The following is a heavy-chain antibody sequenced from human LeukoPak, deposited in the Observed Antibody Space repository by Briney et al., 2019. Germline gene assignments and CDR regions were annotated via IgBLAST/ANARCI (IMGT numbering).Heavy chain of an antibody. CDR1: GFTFSSYA. CDR2: ISGSGGST. CDR3: AKDMVREVIPHDAFDI. J-gene: IGHJ3*02. V-gene: IGHV3-23*01. D-gene: IGHD3-10*01. Sequence: GGSLRLSCAAYGFTFSSYAMSWVRQAPGKGLEWVSAISGSGGSTYYADSVKGRFTISRDNSKNTLYLQMNSLRAEDTAVYYCAKDMVREVIPHDAFDIWGQGTMITVSS.